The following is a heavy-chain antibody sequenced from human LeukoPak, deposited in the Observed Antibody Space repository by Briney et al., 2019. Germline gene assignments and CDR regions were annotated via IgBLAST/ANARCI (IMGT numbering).Heavy chain of an antibody. CDR2: ISASGGNS. V-gene: IGHV3-23*01. Sequence: GGSLRLSCEASGFTFSDSAMSWVRQASGRGLEWVSLISASGGNSYYADSVKGRFTVSRDSSKNTLHLQMNSLRAEDTAVYYCARDIELSCWGQGTLVTVSS. J-gene: IGHJ4*02. CDR3: ARDIELSC. D-gene: IGHD1-26*01. CDR1: GFTFSDSA.